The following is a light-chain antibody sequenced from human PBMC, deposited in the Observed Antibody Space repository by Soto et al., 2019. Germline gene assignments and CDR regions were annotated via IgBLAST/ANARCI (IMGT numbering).Light chain of an antibody. Sequence: EIVLTQSPATLSLSPGERATLPCRASQSVSNYLVWYQQKPGQAPRLLIYDASHRATGIPARFSGGGSGTDFTLTISSLEPEDFAVYYCQQRSNWLYTFGQGTKLEIK. J-gene: IGKJ2*01. V-gene: IGKV3-11*01. CDR2: DAS. CDR3: QQRSNWLYT. CDR1: QSVSNY.